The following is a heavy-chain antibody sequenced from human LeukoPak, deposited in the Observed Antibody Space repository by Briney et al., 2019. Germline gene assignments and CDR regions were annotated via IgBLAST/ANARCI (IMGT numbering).Heavy chain of an antibody. CDR1: GGSISSGGYY. CDR3: ARGYCTNGVCSSDYFDY. CDR2: IYNSGST. D-gene: IGHD2-8*01. V-gene: IGHV4-31*03. J-gene: IGHJ4*02. Sequence: SQTLSLTCTVSGGSISSGGYYWNWIRQHPGKGLEWIGYIYNSGSTYYNPSLKSRSTISVDTSKNQFSLKLSSVSAADTAVYYCARGYCTNGVCSSDYFDYWGQGTLVTVSS.